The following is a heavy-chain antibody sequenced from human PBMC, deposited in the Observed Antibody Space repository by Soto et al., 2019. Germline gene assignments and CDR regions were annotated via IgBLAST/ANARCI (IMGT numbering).Heavy chain of an antibody. Sequence: SETLSLTCTVSGGSISSGGYYWSWIRQHPGKGLEWIGYIYYSGSTYYNPSLKSRVTISVDTSKNQFSLKLSSVTAADTAVYYCARVPDSSSSSPYYFDYRGQGTLVTVSS. CDR2: IYYSGST. V-gene: IGHV4-31*03. CDR3: ARVPDSSSSSPYYFDY. CDR1: GGSISSGGYY. D-gene: IGHD6-6*01. J-gene: IGHJ4*02.